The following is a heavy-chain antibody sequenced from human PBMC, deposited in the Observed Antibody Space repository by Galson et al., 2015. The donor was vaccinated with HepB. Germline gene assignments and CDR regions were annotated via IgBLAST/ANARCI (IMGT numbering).Heavy chain of an antibody. CDR2: IYYSGST. J-gene: IGHJ3*02. Sequence: ETLSLTCTVSGGSISSYYWSWIRQPPGKGLEWIGYIYYSGSTNYNPSLKSRVTISVDTSKNQFSLKLSSVTAADTAVYYCASVIAVAGNDAFDIWGQGTMVTVSS. D-gene: IGHD6-19*01. CDR3: ASVIAVAGNDAFDI. V-gene: IGHV4-59*08. CDR1: GGSISSYY.